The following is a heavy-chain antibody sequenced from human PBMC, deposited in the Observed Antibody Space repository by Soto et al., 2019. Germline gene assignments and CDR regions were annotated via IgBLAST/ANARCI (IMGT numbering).Heavy chain of an antibody. CDR1: VYDFTAYD. CDR3: GRGPSPRAPAGGTPYYYAMDV. D-gene: IGHD6-13*01. V-gene: IGHV1-8*02. Sequence: XSVKVSCKASVYDFTAYDINWVRQASGQGLEWMGWMNPINGATGTARRFQGRVSLSRNTATGTAYLELTSLRSDDTAVYYCGRGPSPRAPAGGTPYYYAMDVWGRGTTVTVSS. CDR2: MNPINGAT. J-gene: IGHJ6*02.